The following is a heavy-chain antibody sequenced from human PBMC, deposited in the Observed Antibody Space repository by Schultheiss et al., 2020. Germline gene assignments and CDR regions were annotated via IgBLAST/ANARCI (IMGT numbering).Heavy chain of an antibody. V-gene: IGHV4-34*09. CDR3: ARGGWPNYFDY. D-gene: IGHD6-19*01. CDR1: GGSFSSHY. Sequence: SETLSLTCAVYGGSFSSHYWSWIRQPPGKGLEWIGEINHSGSTNYNPSLKSRVTISVDTSKNQFSLKLSSVTAADTAVYYCARGGWPNYFDYWGQGTLVTVSS. J-gene: IGHJ4*02. CDR2: INHSGST.